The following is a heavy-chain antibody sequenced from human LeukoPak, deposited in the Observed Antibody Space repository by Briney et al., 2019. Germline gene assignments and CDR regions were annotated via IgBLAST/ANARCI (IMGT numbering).Heavy chain of an antibody. CDR1: GGSFSGYY. J-gene: IGHJ4*02. CDR2: INHSGST. V-gene: IGHV4-34*01. D-gene: IGHD3-3*01. CDR3: ARAAGEVDDFWSGYYTGFDY. Sequence: SETLSLTCAVYGGSFSGYYWSWLRQPPGKGLEWIGEINHSGSTNYNPSLKSRVTISVDTSKNQFSLKLSSVTAADTAVYYCARAAGEVDDFWSGYYTGFDYWGQGTLVTVSS.